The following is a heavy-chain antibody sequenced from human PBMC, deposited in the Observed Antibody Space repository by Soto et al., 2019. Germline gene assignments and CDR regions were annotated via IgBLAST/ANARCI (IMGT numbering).Heavy chain of an antibody. CDR3: ARGWGSNYDSSGGMDV. Sequence: QVQLVQSGAEVKKPGSSVKVSCKASGGTFSSYAISWVRQAPGQGLEWMGGIIPIFGTANYAQKFRGRVTITADKSTSTAYMELSSLRSEDTAVYYCARGWGSNYDSSGGMDVWGQGTTVTVSS. CDR2: IIPIFGTA. CDR1: GGTFSSYA. V-gene: IGHV1-69*06. D-gene: IGHD3-16*01. J-gene: IGHJ6*02.